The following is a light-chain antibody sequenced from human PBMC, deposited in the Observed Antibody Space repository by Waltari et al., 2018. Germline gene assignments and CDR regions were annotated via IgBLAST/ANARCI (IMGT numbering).Light chain of an antibody. V-gene: IGLV2-14*03. CDR3: TSYADIIPVV. CDR1: SSDVDY. CDR2: DVN. J-gene: IGLJ2*01. Sequence: QSALTQPASVSGSPGQSITISCTGSSSDVDYVSWYQQFPGKAPKVLIYDVNRRPSGVSNRCSGSKSGSTASLTISGRQPQDEADYYCTSYADIIPVVFGGGTKLTVL.